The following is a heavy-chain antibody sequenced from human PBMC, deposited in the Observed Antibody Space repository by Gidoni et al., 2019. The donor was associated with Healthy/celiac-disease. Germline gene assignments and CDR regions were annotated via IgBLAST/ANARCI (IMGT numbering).Heavy chain of an antibody. CDR1: VGSISSSSYY. CDR2: IYYSGST. CDR3: ARAPYSYGKGADY. V-gene: IGHV4-39*07. J-gene: IGHJ4*02. Sequence: QLQLQESGPGLVKPSETLSLTCTVSVGSISSSSYYWGWIRQPPGKGLEWIGSIYYSGSTYYNPSLKSRVTISVDTSKNQFSLKLSSVTAADTAVYYCARAPYSYGKGADYWGQGTLVTVSS. D-gene: IGHD5-18*01.